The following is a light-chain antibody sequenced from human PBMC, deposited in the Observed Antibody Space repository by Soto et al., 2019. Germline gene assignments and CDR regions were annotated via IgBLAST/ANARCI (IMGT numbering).Light chain of an antibody. J-gene: IGKJ5*01. CDR1: QSISSY. V-gene: IGKV1-39*01. Sequence: DIQMSQSPSPLSASVGDRFTITFLASQSISSYLNWYQQKPGKAPKLLIYAASSLQSGVPSRFSGSGSGTDFTLTISSLQPEDFATYYCQQSYSTPITFGQGTRLENK. CDR2: AAS. CDR3: QQSYSTPIT.